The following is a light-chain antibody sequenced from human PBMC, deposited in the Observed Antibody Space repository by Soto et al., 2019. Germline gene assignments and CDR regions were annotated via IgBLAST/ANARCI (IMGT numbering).Light chain of an antibody. V-gene: IGLV2-14*01. J-gene: IGLJ1*01. CDR2: DVT. CDR1: SSDVGGYNY. Sequence: QSVLTQPASVSGSPGQSITISCTGTSSDVGGYNYVSWYQQHPVKAPKLMIYDVTNRPSGVSDRFSGSKSGNTASLTISGLQAEDEADYYCSSYTSSSTPYVFGTWTKVT. CDR3: SSYTSSSTPYV.